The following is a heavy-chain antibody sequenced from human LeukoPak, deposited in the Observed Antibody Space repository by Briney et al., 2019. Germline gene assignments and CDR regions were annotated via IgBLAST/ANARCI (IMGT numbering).Heavy chain of an antibody. V-gene: IGHV3-7*01. D-gene: IGHD3-22*01. J-gene: IGHJ4*02. CDR1: GFTFSNYW. Sequence: GGSLRLSCAASGFTFSNYWMYWVRQAPGKGLEWVANINEDGGEKFYVDSVKGRFTISRGNAKNSLFLQVNSLRAEDTALYYCARGPRSSVYNYFDYWGQGTPVTVSS. CDR2: INEDGGEK. CDR3: ARGPRSSVYNYFDY.